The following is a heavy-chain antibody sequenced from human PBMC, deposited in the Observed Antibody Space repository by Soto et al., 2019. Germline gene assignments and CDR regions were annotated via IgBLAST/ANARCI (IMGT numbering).Heavy chain of an antibody. CDR2: ISTDLRAL. V-gene: IGHV3-48*02. D-gene: IGHD1-26*01. CDR3: TRDGRRGYDMDV. J-gene: IGHJ6*02. Sequence: PGGSLRLSCAASGFTISTYHLNWVRQAPGKGLEWVSYISTDLRALYYADSVRGRFTISRDNAKNSLYLQMTSLRDEDTGVYYCTRDGRRGYDMDVWGQGTTVTAP. CDR1: GFTISTYH.